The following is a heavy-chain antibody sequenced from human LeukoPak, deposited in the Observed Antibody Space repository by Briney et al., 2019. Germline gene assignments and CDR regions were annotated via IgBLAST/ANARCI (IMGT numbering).Heavy chain of an antibody. J-gene: IGHJ3*02. D-gene: IGHD2-15*01. CDR1: GFSLTSYW. Sequence: GGSLRLSCVASGFSLTSYWMSWARHAPGKALEFVANINQDAGTTNYVDSVKGRFTISRDNAENSLYLQMSSLRAEDTALYYCARDPGWSSFDIWGQGIMVTVSS. V-gene: IGHV3-7*01. CDR2: INQDAGTT. CDR3: ARDPGWSSFDI.